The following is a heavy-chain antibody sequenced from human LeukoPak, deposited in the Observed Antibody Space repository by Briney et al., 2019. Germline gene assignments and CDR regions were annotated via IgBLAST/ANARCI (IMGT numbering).Heavy chain of an antibody. D-gene: IGHD3-10*01. CDR3: ARRAYSGSGSSDY. Sequence: GESLQISCYDSGYHFANFWIGWVRQMPGKGLEWMGIIHPTDSQTLYSPYFQGQVTISVDRSINTAYLQWSSLKDSDTAMYYCARRAYSGSGSSDYWGQGTLVTVSS. CDR1: GYHFANFW. V-gene: IGHV5-51*01. J-gene: IGHJ4*02. CDR2: IHPTDSQT.